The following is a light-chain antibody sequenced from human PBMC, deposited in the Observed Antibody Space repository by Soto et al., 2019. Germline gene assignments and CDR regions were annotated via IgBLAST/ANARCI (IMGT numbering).Light chain of an antibody. J-gene: IGKJ1*01. CDR1: QTVLYSSNNKNH. CDR3: QQYYSTPRT. Sequence: DIVMTQSPDSLSVSLGESATINCKSSQTVLYSSNNKNHLAWYQQRPGQPPKLLFSWASTRESGVPDRFSASGSGTDFTLSIGSLQAEDVAVYYCQQYYSTPRTFXQGTKVDI. V-gene: IGKV4-1*01. CDR2: WAS.